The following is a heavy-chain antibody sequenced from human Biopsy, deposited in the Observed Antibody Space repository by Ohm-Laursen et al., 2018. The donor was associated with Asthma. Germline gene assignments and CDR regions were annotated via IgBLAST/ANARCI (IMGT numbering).Heavy chain of an antibody. CDR2: INSVFGTI. V-gene: IGHV1-69*13. Sequence: VASVKVSCKSLGGTFNTYVIGWARQAPGQGLEWMGGINSVFGTITYPQKFQDRVTITADDSTSTVYMELSSLRSEDTAVYYCARKAGSCISRTCYSLDFWGQGTLVTVSS. CDR3: ARKAGSCISRTCYSLDF. J-gene: IGHJ4*02. D-gene: IGHD2-2*01. CDR1: GGTFNTYV.